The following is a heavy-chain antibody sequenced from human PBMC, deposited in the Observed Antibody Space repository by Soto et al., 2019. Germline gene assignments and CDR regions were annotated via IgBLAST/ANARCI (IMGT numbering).Heavy chain of an antibody. Sequence: QVQLQESGPGLVKPSGTLSLTCAVSGGSISSSNWWSWVRQPPGKGLEWIGEIYHSGSTNYNPSXXRRVTISLDTXXNXFXRKLSSVTAADTAVYYCARDGKRITMVRGVIIPFDYWGQGTLVTVSS. D-gene: IGHD3-10*01. V-gene: IGHV4-4*02. CDR3: ARDGKRITMVRGVIIPFDY. CDR1: GGSISSSNW. J-gene: IGHJ4*02. CDR2: IYHSGST.